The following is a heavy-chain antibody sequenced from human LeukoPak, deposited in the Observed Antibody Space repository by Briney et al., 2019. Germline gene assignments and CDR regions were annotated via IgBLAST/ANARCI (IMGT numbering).Heavy chain of an antibody. CDR1: GYTFTSYG. CDR3: ARGVSRSIAVAGTDY. V-gene: IGHV1-18*01. Sequence: ASVEVSCKASGYTFTSYGISWVRQAPGQGLEWMGWISAYNGNTNYAQKLQGRVTMTTDTSTSTAYRELRSLRSDVTAVYYCARGVSRSIAVAGTDYWGRGTLVTVSS. D-gene: IGHD6-19*01. J-gene: IGHJ4*02. CDR2: ISAYNGNT.